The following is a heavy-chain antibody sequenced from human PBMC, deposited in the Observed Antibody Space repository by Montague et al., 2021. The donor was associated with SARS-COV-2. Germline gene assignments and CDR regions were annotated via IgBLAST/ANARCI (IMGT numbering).Heavy chain of an antibody. D-gene: IGHD3-10*01. V-gene: IGHV2-70*11. CDR1: GFALSTSGMS. Sequence: PALVKPTQTLTLTCTFSGFALSTSGMSVSWIRQPPGKALEWLARIDWDDDKTYSTSLKTRLTISKDTSKNQVVLTMTNMDPVDTATYYCARDLWGGYYGQGYYYGMDVWGQGTTVTVSS. J-gene: IGHJ6*02. CDR3: ARDLWGGYYGQGYYYGMDV. CDR2: IDWDDDK.